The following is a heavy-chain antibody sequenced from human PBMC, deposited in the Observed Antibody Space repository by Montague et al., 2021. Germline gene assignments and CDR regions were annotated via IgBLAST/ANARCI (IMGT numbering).Heavy chain of an antibody. CDR3: ARDPRDHDMLTGYYGFYYYGLDV. J-gene: IGHJ6*04. CDR1: GASITSGGYY. CDR2: INTSGNT. D-gene: IGHD3-9*01. V-gene: IGHV4-61*02. Sequence: TLSLTCTVSGASITSGGYYWTWIRQPAGKGLEWIRRINTSGNTGYNPSLSSRVTILVDTSRNHFSLKLYSVTAADTATYFCARDPRDHDMLTGYYGFYYYGLDVWGKGTTVTVSS.